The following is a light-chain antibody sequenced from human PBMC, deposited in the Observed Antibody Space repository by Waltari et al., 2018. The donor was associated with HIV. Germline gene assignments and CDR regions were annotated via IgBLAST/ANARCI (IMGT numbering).Light chain of an antibody. CDR2: NNS. V-gene: IGLV1-44*01. J-gene: IGLJ2*01. Sequence: QSVLTQPPSASGTPGQRVIISCSGSSSNIGSNTINWYQQLPGTAPKLLIYNNSQRPSGVPDRFSGSKSGTSASLAVSGLQSEDEADYYCAAWDDTLNGLVVFGGGTKLTVL. CDR1: SSNIGSNT. CDR3: AAWDDTLNGLVV.